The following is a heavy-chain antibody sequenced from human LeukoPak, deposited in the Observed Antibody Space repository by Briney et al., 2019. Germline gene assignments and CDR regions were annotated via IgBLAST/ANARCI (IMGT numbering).Heavy chain of an antibody. CDR2: IINSGGST. D-gene: IGHD6-13*01. Sequence: GGTLRLSCAASGFTFRDYGMTWVRQAPGKGLEWVSGIINSGGSTYYADSVKGRFTISRDNSKNTLYLQMNSLRAEDTAVYYCAREPPGIAAAGTFDYWGQGALVTVSS. V-gene: IGHV3-23*01. CDR3: AREPPGIAAAGTFDY. J-gene: IGHJ4*02. CDR1: GFTFRDYG.